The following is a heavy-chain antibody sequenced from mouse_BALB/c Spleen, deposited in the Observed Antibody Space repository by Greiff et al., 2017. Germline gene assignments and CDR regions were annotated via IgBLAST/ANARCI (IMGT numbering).Heavy chain of an antibody. J-gene: IGHJ4*01. D-gene: IGHD4-1*01. V-gene: IGHV5-12-1*01. CDR3: ARHNWDYAMDY. Sequence: EVHLVESGGGLVKPGGSLKLSCAASGFAFSSYDMSWVRQTPEKRLEWVAYISSGGGSTYYPDTVKGRFTISRDNAKNTLYLQMSSLKSEDTAMYYCARHNWDYAMDYWGQGTSVTVSS. CDR2: ISSGGGST. CDR1: GFAFSSYD.